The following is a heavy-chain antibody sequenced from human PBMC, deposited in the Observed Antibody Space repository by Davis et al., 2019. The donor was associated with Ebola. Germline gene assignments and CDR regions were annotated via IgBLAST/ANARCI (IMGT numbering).Heavy chain of an antibody. CDR2: IYYRGTT. J-gene: IGHJ4*02. D-gene: IGHD1-26*01. V-gene: IGHV4-39*01. Sequence: WIRQPPGKGLEWIGSIYYRGTTSYTPSLTSRVTISVDTSKNQFSLKLSSVSAADTAVYYCARRRLSFEAIDYWGQGTLVTVSS. CDR3: ARRRLSFEAIDY.